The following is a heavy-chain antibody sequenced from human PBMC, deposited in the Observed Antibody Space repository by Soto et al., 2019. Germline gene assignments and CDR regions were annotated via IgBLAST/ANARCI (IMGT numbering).Heavy chain of an antibody. CDR3: ARDRYSSGGTCDRLLLDY. CDR1: DGCSCQYY. J-gene: IGHJ4*02. D-gene: IGHD2-15*01. V-gene: IGHV4-59*01. CDR2: INYSEST. Sequence: SVPMSVACSVGDGCSCQYYWSCIKQPPRKGLEWIAYINYSESTNYNPCLRSGVAISVDISNNQFSLILNSVTAADTAVYYCARDRYSSGGTCDRLLLDYWGQGILVTVSS.